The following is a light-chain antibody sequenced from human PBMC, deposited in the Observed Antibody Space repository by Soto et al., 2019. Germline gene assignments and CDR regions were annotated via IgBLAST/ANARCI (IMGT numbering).Light chain of an antibody. CDR1: QSIGSY. J-gene: IGKJ3*01. V-gene: IGKV3-11*01. Sequence: EIVLTQSPATLSLSPGERATLSCRASQSIGSYLAWYQQKPGQAPRLLIYDASTRATGIPARFSGSGSGTDFTLTISSLEPEDFAVYYCQQRTFGPGTKVDIK. CDR3: QQRT. CDR2: DAS.